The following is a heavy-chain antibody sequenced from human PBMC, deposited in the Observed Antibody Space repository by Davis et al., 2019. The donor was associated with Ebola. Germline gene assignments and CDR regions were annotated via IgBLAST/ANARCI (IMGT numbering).Heavy chain of an antibody. D-gene: IGHD6-19*01. CDR2: IIPIFGTA. J-gene: IGHJ5*02. CDR1: GGTFSSYA. Sequence: SVKVSCKASGGTFSSYAIRWVRQAPGKGLEWMGGIIPIFGTANYAQKFQGRVTITAAEYTSTVYMELSSLRSDDTAVYYCARSLRLYSSGWYDHRGQGTLVTVSS. V-gene: IGHV1-69*13. CDR3: ARSLRLYSSGWYDH.